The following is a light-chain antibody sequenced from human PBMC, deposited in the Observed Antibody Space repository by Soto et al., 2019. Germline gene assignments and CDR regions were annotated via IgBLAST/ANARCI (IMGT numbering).Light chain of an antibody. V-gene: IGKV3-20*01. CDR3: QQYGSSGT. Sequence: EIVLTQSPGTLSLSPGERATLSCRASQSVSNNYLAWYQQKPGQAPRLLIYGASNRATGIPDRFSGSWAGTEFTLTIGRLGTEGFSVYYCQQYGSSGTFGQGTKVEIK. CDR1: QSVSNNY. CDR2: GAS. J-gene: IGKJ1*01.